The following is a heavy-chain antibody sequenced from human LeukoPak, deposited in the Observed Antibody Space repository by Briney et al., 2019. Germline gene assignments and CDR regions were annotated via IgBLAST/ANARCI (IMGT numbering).Heavy chain of an antibody. J-gene: IGHJ2*01. D-gene: IGHD3-9*01. Sequence: GRSLRLSCAASRFTFSDYVFNWLRQAPGKGLEWVAVISYDGGNKYYADSVKGRFTISRDNSKNTLYLQMNSLSPEDTAVYYCARGPRRLVTWYFDLWGRGTLVTVSS. CDR1: RFTFSDYV. CDR3: ARGPRRLVTWYFDL. CDR2: ISYDGGNK. V-gene: IGHV3-30-3*01.